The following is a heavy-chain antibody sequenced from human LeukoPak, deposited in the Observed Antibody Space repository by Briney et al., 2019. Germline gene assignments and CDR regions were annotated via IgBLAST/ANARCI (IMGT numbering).Heavy chain of an antibody. J-gene: IGHJ4*02. V-gene: IGHV3-48*03. CDR2: ITTSGSTI. D-gene: IGHD5-12*01. CDR1: GFTFSSYE. Sequence: GGSLRLSCAASGFTFSSYEMHWVRQASGKGLEWISVITTSGSTIYYADSVKGRFTMSRDSARNSLYLQMNSLRAEDTALYYCVRGKYPGYDNAGEYWGQGTLVTVSS. CDR3: VRGKYPGYDNAGEY.